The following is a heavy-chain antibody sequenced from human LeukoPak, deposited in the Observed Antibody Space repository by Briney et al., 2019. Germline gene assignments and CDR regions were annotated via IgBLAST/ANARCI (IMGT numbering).Heavy chain of an antibody. CDR1: GFTFSSYW. CDR3: AGSTSPRVGYYNGLDV. CDR2: IKQDGSEK. D-gene: IGHD2-2*01. J-gene: IGHJ6*02. V-gene: IGHV3-7*01. Sequence: GGSLRLSCAASGFTFSSYWVSWVRQAPGKGLEWVANIKQDGSEKHCVDSVKGRFTTSRDNAKNSLFLQMNSLRAEDTAVYYCAGSTSPRVGYYNGLDVWGQGTTVTVSS.